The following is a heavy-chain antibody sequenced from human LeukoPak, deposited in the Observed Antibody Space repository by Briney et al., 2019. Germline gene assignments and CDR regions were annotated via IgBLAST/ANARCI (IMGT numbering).Heavy chain of an antibody. CDR2: ISGGGGST. V-gene: IGHV3-23*01. D-gene: IGHD1-26*01. Sequence: GGSLRLSCAASGFTFSRYTMNWVRQAPGKGLEWVSAISGGGGSTFYADSVKGRFTISRDNSKNTLYLQMNSLRAEDTALYYCAKGVYSGTYYSDYWGQGTLVTVSS. CDR1: GFTFSRYT. J-gene: IGHJ4*02. CDR3: AKGVYSGTYYSDY.